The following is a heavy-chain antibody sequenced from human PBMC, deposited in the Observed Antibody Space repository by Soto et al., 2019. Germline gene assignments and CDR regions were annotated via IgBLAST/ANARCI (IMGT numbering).Heavy chain of an antibody. J-gene: IGHJ6*03. Sequence: SETLSLTCTVSGGSISSGGYYWSWIRQPPGKEVEWIGYIYHSGNTNYNPSLKSRVTISIDTSKNQFSLRLSSVTAADTAVYYCARDFGYCSTTSCGHYYYMDVWGKGTTVTVSS. V-gene: IGHV4-61*08. CDR1: GGSISSGGYY. CDR3: ARDFGYCSTTSCGHYYYMDV. CDR2: IYHSGNT. D-gene: IGHD2-2*01.